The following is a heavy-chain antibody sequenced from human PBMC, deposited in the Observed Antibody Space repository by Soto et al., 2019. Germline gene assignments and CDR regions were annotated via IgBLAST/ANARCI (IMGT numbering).Heavy chain of an antibody. J-gene: IGHJ6*02. V-gene: IGHV4-30-4*01. CDR3: ASPSLYGMAV. CDR2: IYYSGDT. CDR1: GAAISSGTSF. Sequence: LSHACSVSGAAISSGTSFFSWLPQPPGNGLGWIVKIYYSGDTYYNPSLKSRLIISIDTSKNQFSLKVGSVTAADTAVYYCASPSLYGMAVWGPGTTVT.